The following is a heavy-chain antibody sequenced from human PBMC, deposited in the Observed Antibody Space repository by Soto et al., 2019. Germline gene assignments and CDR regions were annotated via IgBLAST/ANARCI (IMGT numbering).Heavy chain of an antibody. CDR3: ATATMVRGVIGHYGMDV. Sequence: ASVNVSCKVSGYTLTELSMHWVRQAPGKGLEWMGGFDPEDGETIYAQKFQGRVTMTEDTSTDTAYMELSSLRSEDTAVYYCATATMVRGVIGHYGMDVWGQGTTVTVSS. D-gene: IGHD3-10*01. CDR1: GYTLTELS. CDR2: FDPEDGET. J-gene: IGHJ6*02. V-gene: IGHV1-24*01.